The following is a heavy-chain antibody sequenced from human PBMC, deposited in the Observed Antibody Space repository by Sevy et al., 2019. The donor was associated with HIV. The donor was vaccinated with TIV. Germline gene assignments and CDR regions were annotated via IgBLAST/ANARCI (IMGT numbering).Heavy chain of an antibody. J-gene: IGHJ4*02. D-gene: IGHD3-3*01. V-gene: IGHV3-23*01. Sequence: GGSLRLSCAASGFTFSSYAMSWVRQAPGKGLEWVSAISGSGGNTYYADSVKGRFTISRDNSKNTLYLQMNSLRAEDTAVYYCAKDPELRFLEWLLSYFDYWGQGTLVTVSS. CDR1: GFTFSSYA. CDR3: AKDPELRFLEWLLSYFDY. CDR2: ISGSGGNT.